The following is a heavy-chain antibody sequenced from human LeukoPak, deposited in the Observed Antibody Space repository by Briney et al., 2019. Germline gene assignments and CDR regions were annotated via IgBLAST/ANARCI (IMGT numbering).Heavy chain of an antibody. J-gene: IGHJ5*02. CDR2: IYHTGST. CDR3: ARLQYCSGTSCYWFDP. Sequence: SETLSLTCDVSGGSISSGLYSWSWIRQPLGKGLEWIGYIYHTGSTYYNPSLKSRVTISVDTSKNQFSLRLSSVTAADTAVYYCARLQYCSGTSCYWFDPWGQGTLVTVSS. D-gene: IGHD2-2*01. CDR1: GGSISSGLYS. V-gene: IGHV4-30-2*01.